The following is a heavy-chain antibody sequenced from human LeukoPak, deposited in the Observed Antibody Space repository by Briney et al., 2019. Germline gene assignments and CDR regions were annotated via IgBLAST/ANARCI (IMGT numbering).Heavy chain of an antibody. CDR2: IWYDGSNK. D-gene: IGHD3-3*01. CDR1: GFTFSSYG. Sequence: GGSLGLSCAASGFTFSSYGMHWVRQAPGKGLEWVAVIWYDGSNKYYADSVKGRFTISRDNSKNTLYLQMNSLRAEDTAVYYCARDGITIFGVVSSPLDVWGKGTTVTVSS. V-gene: IGHV3-33*01. J-gene: IGHJ6*04. CDR3: ARDGITIFGVVSSPLDV.